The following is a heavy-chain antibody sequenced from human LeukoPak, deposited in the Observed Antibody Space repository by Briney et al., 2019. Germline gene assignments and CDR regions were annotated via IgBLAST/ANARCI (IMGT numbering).Heavy chain of an antibody. D-gene: IGHD3-10*01. J-gene: IGHJ5*02. V-gene: IGHV3-48*01. CDR3: ARGQFGERFDP. CDR2: ISRGGTTI. Sequence: GGSLRLSCVASGFTFISYTMNWVRQAPGKGLEWVAYISRGGTTIYYADSVKGRFTISIDNAKNSLYLQMNSLRAEDTAMYYCARGQFGERFDPWGQGTLVTVSS. CDR1: GFTFISYT.